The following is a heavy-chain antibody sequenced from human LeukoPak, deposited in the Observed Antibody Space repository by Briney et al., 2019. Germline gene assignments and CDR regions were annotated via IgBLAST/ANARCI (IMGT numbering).Heavy chain of an antibody. CDR1: GFTFSSYN. CDR3: ARAHGIQLWLKNYFDY. V-gene: IGHV3-48*01. J-gene: IGHJ4*02. D-gene: IGHD5-18*01. CDR2: ITSISSTI. Sequence: GGSLRLSCAASGFTFSSYNMNWVRQAPGKGLEWVSYITSISSTIYYADSVKGRFSISRDNAKNSLYLQMNSLRAEDTAVYYCARAHGIQLWLKNYFDYWGQGTLVTVSS.